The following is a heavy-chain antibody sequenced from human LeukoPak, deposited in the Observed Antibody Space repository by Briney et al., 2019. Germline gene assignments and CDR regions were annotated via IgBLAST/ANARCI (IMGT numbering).Heavy chain of an antibody. CDR3: ARAINYGSGSYYLFDY. J-gene: IGHJ4*02. D-gene: IGHD3-10*01. V-gene: IGHV1-18*01. CDR2: ISVYNGNI. Sequence: GASVKVSCKASGYSFISYWISWVRQAPGQGLDWMGWISVYNGNIHYAQKFQGRVTVTTDTSTNTAYMELRSLRSDDTAVYYCARAINYGSGSYYLFDYWGQGTLVTVSS. CDR1: GYSFISYW.